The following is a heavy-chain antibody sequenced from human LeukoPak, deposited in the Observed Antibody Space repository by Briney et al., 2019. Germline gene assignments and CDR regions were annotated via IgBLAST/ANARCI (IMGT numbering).Heavy chain of an antibody. CDR1: GGSISSGSYY. J-gene: IGHJ1*01. D-gene: IGHD4-17*01. CDR3: ARADFYGDYAEYFQH. V-gene: IGHV4-61*02. Sequence: SQTLSLTCTVSGGSISSGSYYWSWIRQPAGKGLEWIGRIYYSGSTNYNPSLKSRVTISVDTSKNQFSLKLSSVTAADTAVYYCARADFYGDYAEYFQHWGQGTLVTVSS. CDR2: IYYSGST.